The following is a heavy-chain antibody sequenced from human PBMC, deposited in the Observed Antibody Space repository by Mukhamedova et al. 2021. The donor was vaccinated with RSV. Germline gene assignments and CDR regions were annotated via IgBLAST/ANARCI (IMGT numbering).Heavy chain of an antibody. CDR2: GSSG. CDR3: ARDNYGMDV. J-gene: IGHJ6*02. V-gene: IGHV3-30-3*01. Sequence: GSSGINAEYMGGRFTISRDNSKNTLYLQMNSLRAEATAVYYCARDNYGMDVWGQGTTVTVSS.